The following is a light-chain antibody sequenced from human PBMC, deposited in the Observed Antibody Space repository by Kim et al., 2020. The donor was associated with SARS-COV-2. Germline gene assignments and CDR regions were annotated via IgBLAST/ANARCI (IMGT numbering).Light chain of an antibody. Sequence: QLVLTQSPSASASLGASVKLTYTLSSGHSSNAIAWHQQQPEKGPRYLMKLNSDGSHSKGDGIPDRFSGSSSGAERYLTISSLQSEDEADYYCQTWDTGIHVFGGGTQLTVL. V-gene: IGLV4-69*01. CDR2: LNSDGSH. J-gene: IGLJ3*02. CDR1: SGHSSNA. CDR3: QTWDTGIHV.